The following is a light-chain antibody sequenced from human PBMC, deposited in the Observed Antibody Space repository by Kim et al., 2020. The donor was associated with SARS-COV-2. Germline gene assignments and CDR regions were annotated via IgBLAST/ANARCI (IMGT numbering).Light chain of an antibody. V-gene: IGLV2-23*02. J-gene: IGLJ2*01. CDR3: CSYAGSGTVI. CDR2: EVS. Sequence: GQSITISCSGASSDVESYNLVSWYQQFPGKAPKLIIYEVSKRPSGVSSRFSASKSSNTASLTISGLQAEDEAHYHCCSYAGSGTVIFGGGTKVTVL. CDR1: SSDVESYNL.